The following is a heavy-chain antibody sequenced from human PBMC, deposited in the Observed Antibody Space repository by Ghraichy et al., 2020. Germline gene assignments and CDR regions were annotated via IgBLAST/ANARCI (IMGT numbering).Heavy chain of an antibody. V-gene: IGHV3-43*01. CDR3: AKGIGVLYYDGMDV. Sequence: GGSPRLSCAASGFTFDDCTMHWVRQAPGKGLEWVSLVSWDGGSTFYADSVKGRFTISRDNTGNSLYLQMNSLRTDDTALYFCAKGIGVLYYDGMDVWGQGTTVTVS. D-gene: IGHD3-16*01. CDR1: GFTFDDCT. CDR2: VSWDGGST. J-gene: IGHJ6*02.